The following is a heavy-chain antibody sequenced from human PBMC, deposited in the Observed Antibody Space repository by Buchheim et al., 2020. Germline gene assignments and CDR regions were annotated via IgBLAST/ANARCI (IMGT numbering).Heavy chain of an antibody. J-gene: IGHJ1*01. CDR2: INHSGST. D-gene: IGHD6-13*01. V-gene: IGHV4-34*01. CDR3: ARGQQLVRRYFQH. CDR1: GGSFSGYY. Sequence: QVQLQESGPGLLKPSETLSLTCAVYGGSFSGYYWSWIRQPPGKGLEWIGEINHSGSTNYNPSLKSRVTISVDTSKNQFSLKLSSVTAADTAVYYCARGQQLVRRYFQHWGQGTL.